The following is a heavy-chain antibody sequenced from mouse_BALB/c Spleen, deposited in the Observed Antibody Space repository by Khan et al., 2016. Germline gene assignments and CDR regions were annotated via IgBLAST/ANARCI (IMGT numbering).Heavy chain of an antibody. J-gene: IGHJ4*01. Sequence: QIQLVQSGPELKKPGETVRISCKASGCTFTTAGMQWVQKMPGKGLKWIGWINTHSGVPKYAEDFKGRFAFSLETSASTAYLQISNLKNEDTATYFCAREGTARATWAMDYWGQGTSVTVSS. D-gene: IGHD3-2*01. CDR1: GCTFTTAG. CDR3: AREGTARATWAMDY. CDR2: INTHSGVP. V-gene: IGHV9-4*02.